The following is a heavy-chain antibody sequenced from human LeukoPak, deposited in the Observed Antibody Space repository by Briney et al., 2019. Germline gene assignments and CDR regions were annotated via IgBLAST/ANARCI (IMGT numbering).Heavy chain of an antibody. Sequence: GGSLRLSCAASGFTFSSYSMNWVRQAPGKGLEWVSYISSSSSTIYYADSVKGRFTISRDNAKNSLYLQMNSLRDEDTAVYYCARGLHYDYVWGSYRSGPSYFDYWGQGTLVTVSS. CDR2: ISSSSSTI. J-gene: IGHJ4*02. D-gene: IGHD3-16*02. V-gene: IGHV3-48*02. CDR3: ARGLHYDYVWGSYRSGPSYFDY. CDR1: GFTFSSYS.